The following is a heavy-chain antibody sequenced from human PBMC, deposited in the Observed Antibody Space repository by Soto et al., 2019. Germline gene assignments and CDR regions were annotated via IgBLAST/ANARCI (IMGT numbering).Heavy chain of an antibody. D-gene: IGHD2-21*02. Sequence: EVQLVESGGGLIQHGGSLRLSCAASGFTISSYAMHWVRHAPGKGLEYVSAISSNGGSTYYANSVKGRFTISRDNSKNTLYLQMGSLRAEDMAVYYCARDGCGGDCYSAYAFDIWGQGTMVTVSS. CDR2: ISSNGGST. CDR1: GFTISSYA. J-gene: IGHJ3*02. V-gene: IGHV3-64*01. CDR3: ARDGCGGDCYSAYAFDI.